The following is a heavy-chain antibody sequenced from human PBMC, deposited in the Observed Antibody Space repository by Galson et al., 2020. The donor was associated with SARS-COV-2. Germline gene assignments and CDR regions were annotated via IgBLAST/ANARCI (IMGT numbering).Heavy chain of an antibody. J-gene: IGHJ4*02. Sequence: ASETLSLTCTVSGGSISSYHWSWIRQPPGRGLEWIAYIYYSGGTNYNPSLKSRVTMSVDMSRNQFSLELESVTAADTGVYFCARAGRERCSGGSCYPIFDYWGQGALVSVSS. CDR1: GGSISSYH. D-gene: IGHD2-15*01. CDR3: ARAGRERCSGGSCYPIFDY. CDR2: IYYSGGT. V-gene: IGHV4-59*01.